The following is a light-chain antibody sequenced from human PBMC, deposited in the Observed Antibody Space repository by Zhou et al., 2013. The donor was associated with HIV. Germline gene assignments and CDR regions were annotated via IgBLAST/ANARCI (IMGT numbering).Light chain of an antibody. V-gene: IGKV1-5*03. Sequence: DIQMTQSPSTLSASVGDRVTITCRASQSISSWLAWYQQKPGKAPKLLIYKASSLESGVPSRFSGSGSGTDFTLSITSLQPEDSATYYCQQSYSFPAFGQGTKVEIK. CDR3: QQSYSFPA. J-gene: IGKJ1*01. CDR2: KAS. CDR1: QSISSW.